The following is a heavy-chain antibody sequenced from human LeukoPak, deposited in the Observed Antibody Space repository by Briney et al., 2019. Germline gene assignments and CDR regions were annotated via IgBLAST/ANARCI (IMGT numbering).Heavy chain of an antibody. D-gene: IGHD6-6*01. CDR1: GGSISSYY. V-gene: IGHV4-4*07. CDR2: IYTSGST. Sequence: SETLSLTCTVSGGSISSYYWSWIRQPAGKGLEWIGRIYTSGSTNYNPSLKSRVTMSVDTSKNQFSLKLSSVTAADTAVYYCASEGESSSSFDYWGQGTLVTVSS. J-gene: IGHJ4*02. CDR3: ASEGESSSSFDY.